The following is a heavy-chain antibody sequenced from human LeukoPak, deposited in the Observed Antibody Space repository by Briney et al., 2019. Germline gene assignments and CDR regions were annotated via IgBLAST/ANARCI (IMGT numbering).Heavy chain of an antibody. CDR1: GFTFSNAW. Sequence: PGGSLRLSCAASGFTFSNAWMSWVRQAPGKGLEWVGRIKSKTDGGTTDYAAPVKGRFTISRDDSKNTLYLQMNSLKTEDTAVYYCTTTYYYGSGSEGAYYYYYMDVWGKGTTVTVSS. CDR2: IKSKTDGGTT. CDR3: TTTYYYGSGSEGAYYYYYMDV. J-gene: IGHJ6*03. D-gene: IGHD3-10*01. V-gene: IGHV3-15*01.